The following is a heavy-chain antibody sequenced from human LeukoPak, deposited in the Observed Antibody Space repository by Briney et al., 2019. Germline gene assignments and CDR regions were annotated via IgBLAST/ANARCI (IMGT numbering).Heavy chain of an antibody. D-gene: IGHD3-10*01. Sequence: SVKVSCKASGGTFSSYTISWVRQAPGQGLEWMGRIIPILGIANYAQKFQGRVTITADKSTSTAYMELSSLRSEDTAVYYCATPRKYYGSGSYFVNFDYWGQGTLVTVSS. CDR2: IIPILGIA. CDR3: ATPRKYYGSGSYFVNFDY. CDR1: GGTFSSYT. V-gene: IGHV1-69*02. J-gene: IGHJ4*02.